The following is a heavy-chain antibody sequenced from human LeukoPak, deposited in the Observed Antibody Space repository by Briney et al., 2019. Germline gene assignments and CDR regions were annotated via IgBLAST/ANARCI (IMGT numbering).Heavy chain of an antibody. J-gene: IGHJ4*02. V-gene: IGHV3-7*01. Sequence: GGSLRLSCAASGFPLRNYWMNWVRQAPGKGLEWVTNIHRGGSDIYYEDSVKGRFTISRDNAKNSLYLEMNSLRAEDTAVYSSVRDDEYDRGGFYYNRLDSWGQGTLVTVSS. D-gene: IGHD3-22*01. CDR2: IHRGGSDI. CDR3: VRDDEYDRGGFYYNRLDS. CDR1: GFPLRNYW.